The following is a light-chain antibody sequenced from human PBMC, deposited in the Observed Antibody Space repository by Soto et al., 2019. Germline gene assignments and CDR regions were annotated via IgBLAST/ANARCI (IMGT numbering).Light chain of an antibody. Sequence: QSVLTQPPAVSGAPGQRVTISCTGSSSNIWAGYVVHWYQQHPGTAPKLLIYDHTNRPSGVPDRFSGSKSGTSASLAITGLQAEDEADYYCQSYDNSLIGSVFGGGTKLTVL. CDR2: DHT. CDR3: QSYDNSLIGSV. CDR1: SSNIWAGYV. J-gene: IGLJ3*02. V-gene: IGLV1-40*01.